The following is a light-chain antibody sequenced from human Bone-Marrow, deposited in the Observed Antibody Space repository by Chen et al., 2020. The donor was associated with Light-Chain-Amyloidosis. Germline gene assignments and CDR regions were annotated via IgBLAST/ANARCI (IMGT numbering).Light chain of an antibody. J-gene: IGLJ1*01. CDR2: EVT. CDR1: SSDVGGDNH. Sequence: QSALTQPASVSGSPGQSITISCTGTSSDVGGDNHVSWYQQHPAKAPKLMIYEVTNRPSWVPDRCSGSKSDNTASLTIAGLQTEDEADYVCSSYTITSTLVFGSGTRVTVL. CDR3: SSYTITSTLV. V-gene: IGLV2-14*01.